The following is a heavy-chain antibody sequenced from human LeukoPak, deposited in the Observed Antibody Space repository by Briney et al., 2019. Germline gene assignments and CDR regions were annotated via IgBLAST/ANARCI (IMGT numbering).Heavy chain of an antibody. J-gene: IGHJ3*02. Sequence: PSETLSLTCAVYGGSFSGYHWSWIRQPPGKGLEWIGEINHSGSTNYNSSLKSRVTISVDTSKNQFSLKLSSVTAADTAVYYCARGSMVRGVISAFDIWGQGTMVTVSS. CDR1: GGSFSGYH. CDR2: INHSGST. CDR3: ARGSMVRGVISAFDI. D-gene: IGHD3-10*01. V-gene: IGHV4-34*01.